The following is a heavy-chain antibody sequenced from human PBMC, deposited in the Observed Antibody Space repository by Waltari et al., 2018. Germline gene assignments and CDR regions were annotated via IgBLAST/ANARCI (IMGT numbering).Heavy chain of an antibody. CDR3: ASPAGYYYDSSGYPFDY. Sequence: QLQLQESGPGLVKPSETLSLTCTVSGGSISSSSYYWGWIRQPPGKGLEWIGSIYYSGGTYYNPSLKSRVTISVDTSKNQFSLKLSSVTAADTAVYYCASPAGYYYDSSGYPFDYWGQGTLVTVSS. V-gene: IGHV4-39*07. CDR1: GGSISSSSYY. D-gene: IGHD3-22*01. J-gene: IGHJ4*02. CDR2: IYYSGGT.